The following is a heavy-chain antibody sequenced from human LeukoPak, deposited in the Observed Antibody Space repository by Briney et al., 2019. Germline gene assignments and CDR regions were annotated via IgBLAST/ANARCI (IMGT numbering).Heavy chain of an antibody. CDR3: ARNKINTVTTGWYFDL. V-gene: IGHV3-21*01. CDR1: GFTFSSYG. D-gene: IGHD4-17*01. CDR2: VSIGGTYI. J-gene: IGHJ2*01. Sequence: PGGSLRLSCAASGFTFSSYGMNWVRQAPGKGLEWVSFVSIGGTYIYYADSVKGRFTISRDDAKNSLYLQMNSMTAEDTAEYYCARNKINTVTTGWYFDLWGRGTLVTVSS.